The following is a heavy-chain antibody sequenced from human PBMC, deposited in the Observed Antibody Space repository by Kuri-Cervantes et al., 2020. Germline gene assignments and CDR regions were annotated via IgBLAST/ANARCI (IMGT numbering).Heavy chain of an antibody. CDR1: GGSISSSNW. J-gene: IGHJ5*02. V-gene: IGHV4-4*02. CDR3: ARDNIVVVPAASGGFDP. CDR2: IYHSGST. D-gene: IGHD2-2*01. Sequence: SETLSLTCAVSGGSISSSNWWSWVRQPPGKGLEWIGEIYHSGSTNYNPSLKSRVTISVDTSKNQFSLKLSSVTAADTAVYYCARDNIVVVPAASGGFDPWGQGTLVTGSS.